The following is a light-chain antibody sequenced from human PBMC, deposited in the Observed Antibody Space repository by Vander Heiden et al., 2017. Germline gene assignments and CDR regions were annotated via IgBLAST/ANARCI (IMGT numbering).Light chain of an antibody. Sequence: DIQMTQSPSTLSASVGDSVTITCRASQTINSRVAWYQQKPGKAPKLLIYKTSTLESGVPSRFSGSGSGTQFTLTISSLQPDDFATYYCQQFNSYPYTFGLGTKLEIK. CDR2: KTS. J-gene: IGKJ2*01. CDR3: QQFNSYPYT. V-gene: IGKV1-5*03. CDR1: QTINSR.